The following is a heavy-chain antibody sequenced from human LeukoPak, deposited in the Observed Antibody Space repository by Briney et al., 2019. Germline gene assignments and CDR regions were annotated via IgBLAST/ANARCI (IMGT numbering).Heavy chain of an antibody. D-gene: IGHD4-17*01. Sequence: PGGSLRLSCAASGFTFTSYSMNWVRQAPGRGLEWVSSISSSSTYIYYADSVKGRFTISRDNAKNSLYLQMNSLRAEDTAVYYCAIHPGAVTPPSNWFDPWGQGTLVIVSS. CDR2: ISSSSTYI. V-gene: IGHV3-21*01. CDR3: AIHPGAVTPPSNWFDP. J-gene: IGHJ5*02. CDR1: GFTFTSYS.